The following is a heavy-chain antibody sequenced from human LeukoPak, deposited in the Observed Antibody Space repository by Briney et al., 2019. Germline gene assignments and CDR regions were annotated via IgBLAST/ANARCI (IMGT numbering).Heavy chain of an antibody. V-gene: IGHV4-61*02. CDR3: AREGIAAALYNWFDP. CDR1: GGSISSGSYY. D-gene: IGHD6-13*01. Sequence: SQTLSLTCTLSGGSISSGSYYWSWIRQPAGKGLEWIGRIYTSGSTNYNPSLKSRVTISVDTSKNQFSLKLSSVTAADTAVYYCAREGIAAALYNWFDPWGQGTLVTVSS. J-gene: IGHJ5*02. CDR2: IYTSGST.